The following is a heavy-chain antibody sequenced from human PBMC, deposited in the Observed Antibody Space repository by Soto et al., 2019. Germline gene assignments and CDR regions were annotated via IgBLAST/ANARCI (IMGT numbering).Heavy chain of an antibody. CDR1: GFIFSDAW. Sequence: DVQLVESGGGLVKPGGSLRLSCAASGFIFSDAWMSWVRQAPGKGLEWVGRIRANNAGGTTDYTAPVKGRFTVSRDDSKKTLYLQMNSLKPEDTAVYYCTADDALQLWSPADHWGQGTLVTVSS. CDR3: TADDALQLWSPADH. D-gene: IGHD1-1*01. CDR2: IRANNAGGTT. V-gene: IGHV3-15*01. J-gene: IGHJ4*02.